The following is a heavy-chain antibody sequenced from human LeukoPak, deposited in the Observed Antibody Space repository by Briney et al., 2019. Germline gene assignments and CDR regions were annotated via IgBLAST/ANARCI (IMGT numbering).Heavy chain of an antibody. Sequence: SETLSPTCAVSGHSIISDYYWGWIRQPPGKGLEWIGSIYHSGSTHYNPSLKSRVTISVDTSKNQFSLKLSSVTAADTAVYYCARFYDSSGYSYYFDYWGQGTLVTVSS. CDR3: ARFYDSSGYSYYFDY. CDR1: GHSIISDYY. J-gene: IGHJ4*02. D-gene: IGHD3-22*01. V-gene: IGHV4-38-2*01. CDR2: IYHSGST.